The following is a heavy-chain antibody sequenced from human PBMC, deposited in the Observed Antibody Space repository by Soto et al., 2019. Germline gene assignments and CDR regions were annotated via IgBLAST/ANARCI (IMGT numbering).Heavy chain of an antibody. CDR1: GFTFSDAW. Sequence: PGVSLRLSCSASGFTFSDAWINWVRQAPGKGLEWVGRIKSKVNGGTTDFAALVKGRFAISREDSKEMVYLQMNSLKVEDTAMYYCTTDSFFTMQLARFDFWGHGTLVTVSS. V-gene: IGHV3-15*07. J-gene: IGHJ4*01. D-gene: IGHD3-10*01. CDR2: IKSKVNGGTT. CDR3: TTDSFFTMQLARFDF.